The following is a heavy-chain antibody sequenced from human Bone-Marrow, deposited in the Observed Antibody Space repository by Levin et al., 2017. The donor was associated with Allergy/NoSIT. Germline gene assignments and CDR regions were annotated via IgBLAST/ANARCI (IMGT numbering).Heavy chain of an antibody. CDR2: IHYSGST. J-gene: IGHJ4*02. Sequence: PSETLSLTCTVSGGSISSSSYYWGWIRQPPGKGLEWIGSIHYSGSTYYNPSLKSRVTISVDTSKNQFSLKLSSVTTADTAVYYCARDQLGYCSGGSCYSEDYWGQGTLVIVSS. CDR3: ARDQLGYCSGGSCYSEDY. V-gene: IGHV4-39*07. D-gene: IGHD2-15*01. CDR1: GGSISSSSYY.